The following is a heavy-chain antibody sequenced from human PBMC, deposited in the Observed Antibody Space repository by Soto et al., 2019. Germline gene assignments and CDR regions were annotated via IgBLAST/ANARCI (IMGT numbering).Heavy chain of an antibody. CDR3: ARGDYYDSSGPFSDAFDI. Sequence: PGGSLRLSCVASGFTLGDHYMSWVRQAPGKGLEWVANIKQDGSQKWYVDSVKGRFTISRDNAKNSLYLQMNSLRGEDTAVYYCARGDYYDSSGPFSDAFDIWGQGTMVTVSS. D-gene: IGHD3-22*01. CDR1: GFTLGDHY. CDR2: IKQDGSQK. J-gene: IGHJ3*02. V-gene: IGHV3-7*04.